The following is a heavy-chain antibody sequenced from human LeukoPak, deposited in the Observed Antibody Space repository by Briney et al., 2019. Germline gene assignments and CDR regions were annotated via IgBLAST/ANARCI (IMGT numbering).Heavy chain of an antibody. CDR3: ARASMVRGVITRLFDY. V-gene: IGHV4-30-2*01. CDR2: IYHSGST. J-gene: IGHJ4*02. CDR1: GGSISSGGYS. Sequence: SETLSLTCAVSGGSISSGGYSWSWIRQPPGKGLEWIGYIYHSGSTYYNPSLKSRVTISVDRSKNQFSLKLSSVTAADTAVYYCARASMVRGVITRLFDYWGQGTLVTVSS. D-gene: IGHD3-10*01.